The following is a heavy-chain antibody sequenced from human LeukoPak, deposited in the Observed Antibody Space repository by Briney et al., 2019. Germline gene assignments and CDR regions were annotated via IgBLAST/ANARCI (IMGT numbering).Heavy chain of an antibody. CDR1: GFTLSNAW. J-gene: IGHJ4*02. CDR2: IKSKTDGGTT. CDR3: TGEYCSGGSCYSLVLSDY. V-gene: IGHV3-15*01. Sequence: GGSLRLSCAASGFTLSNAWMSWVRQAPGKGLEWVGCIKSKTDGGTTDYAAPVKGRFTISRDDSKNTLYLQMNSLKTEDTAVYYCTGEYCSGGSCYSLVLSDYWGQGTLVTVSS. D-gene: IGHD2-15*01.